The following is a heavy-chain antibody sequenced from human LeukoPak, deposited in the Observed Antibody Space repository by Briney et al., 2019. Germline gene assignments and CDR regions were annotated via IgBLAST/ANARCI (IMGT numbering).Heavy chain of an antibody. Sequence: GGSLRLSCAASGFTFSDYYMSWIRQAPGKGLEWVSYISSSGSTIYDADSVKGRFTISRDNAKNSLYLQMNSLRDEDTAVYYCARDPLRWLQNNYYYYYMDVWGKGTTVTVSS. J-gene: IGHJ6*03. V-gene: IGHV3-11*04. CDR3: ARDPLRWLQNNYYYYYMDV. CDR2: ISSSGSTI. D-gene: IGHD5-24*01. CDR1: GFTFSDYY.